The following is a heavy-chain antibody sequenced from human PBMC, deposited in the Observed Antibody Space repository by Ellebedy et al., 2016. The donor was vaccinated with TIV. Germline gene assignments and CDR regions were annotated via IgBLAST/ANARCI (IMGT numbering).Heavy chain of an antibody. CDR1: GGIFSSYA. CDR2: IIPIFGIE. V-gene: IGHV1-69*04. CDR3: ARAHYYGMDV. Sequence: SVKVSCKASGGIFSSYAISRVRQAPGQGLAWMGRIIPIFGIENYAQKFQGWVTMTRDTSISTAYLGLSRLRSDDTAVYYCARAHYYGMDVWGQGTTVTVSS. J-gene: IGHJ6*02.